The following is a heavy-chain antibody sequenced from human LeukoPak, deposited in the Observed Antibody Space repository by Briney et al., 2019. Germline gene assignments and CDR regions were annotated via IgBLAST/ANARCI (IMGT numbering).Heavy chain of an antibody. CDR3: ARVAYCGGDCYSLDYYYMDV. Sequence: GGSLRLSCAASGFTFSSYEMNWVRQAPGKGLEWVSYISSSGSTIYYADSVKGRFTISRDNAKNSLYLQMDSLRAEDTAVYYCARVAYCGGDCYSLDYYYMDVWGKGTTVTVSS. D-gene: IGHD2-21*02. CDR1: GFTFSSYE. CDR2: ISSSGSTI. V-gene: IGHV3-48*03. J-gene: IGHJ6*03.